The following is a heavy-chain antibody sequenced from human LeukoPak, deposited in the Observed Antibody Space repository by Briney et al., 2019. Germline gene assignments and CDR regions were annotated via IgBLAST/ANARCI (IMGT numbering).Heavy chain of an antibody. J-gene: IGHJ4*02. V-gene: IGHV1-18*01. CDR1: GYTFTSYD. D-gene: IGHD2-2*01. Sequence: ASVKVSCKASGYTFTSYDINWVRQTTGQGLEWMGWISAYNYNTNYAQKFQGRLTMTTDPSTNTGYMELRSLRSDDTAVYYCARDDGLGYCSSMTCYVFDYWGQGTLVTVSS. CDR3: ARDDGLGYCSSMTCYVFDY. CDR2: ISAYNYNT.